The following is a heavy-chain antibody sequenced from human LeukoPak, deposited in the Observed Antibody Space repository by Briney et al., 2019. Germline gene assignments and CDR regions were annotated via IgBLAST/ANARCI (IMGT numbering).Heavy chain of an antibody. CDR3: ARAMDV. CDR1: GFTFSDYW. V-gene: IGHV3-7*03. CDR2: IKQDGSEK. Sequence: GGSLRLSCAASGFTFSDYWMHWVRQAPGKGLEWVANIKQDGSEKFYVDSVKGRFTISRDNAKNSLYLQMNSLRAEDTAVYYCARAMDVWGQGTTVTVSS. J-gene: IGHJ6*02.